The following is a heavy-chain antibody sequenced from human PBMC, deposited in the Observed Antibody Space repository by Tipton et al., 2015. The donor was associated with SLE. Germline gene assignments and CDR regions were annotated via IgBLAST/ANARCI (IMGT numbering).Heavy chain of an antibody. J-gene: IGHJ3*02. CDR1: GFDFSSYG. V-gene: IGHV3-33*01. CDR3: SGELSPRDGFDI. Sequence: SLRLSCAVSGFDFSSYGMHWVRQAPGKGLEWVAVIWYDGSNKNYADSVKGRFTISRDNSKNTLYLQMNSLRAEDTAVYYCSGELSPRDGFDIWGQGTMVTVSS. D-gene: IGHD3-16*02. CDR2: IWYDGSNK.